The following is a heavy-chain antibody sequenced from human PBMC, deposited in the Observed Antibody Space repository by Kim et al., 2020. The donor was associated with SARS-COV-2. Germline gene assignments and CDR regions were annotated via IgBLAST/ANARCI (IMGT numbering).Heavy chain of an antibody. Sequence: GGSLRLSCAASGFTFSSYAMSWVRQAPGKGLEWVSAISGSGGSTYYADSVKGRFTISRDNSKNTLYLQMNSLRAEDTAVYYCAKASFTTGDYGDMGYYYGMDVWGQGTTVTVSS. V-gene: IGHV3-23*01. CDR3: AKASFTTGDYGDMGYYYGMDV. CDR1: GFTFSSYA. CDR2: ISGSGGST. D-gene: IGHD4-17*01. J-gene: IGHJ6*02.